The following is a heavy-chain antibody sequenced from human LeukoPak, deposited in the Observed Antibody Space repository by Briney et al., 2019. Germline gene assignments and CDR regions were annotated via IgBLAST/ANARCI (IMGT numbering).Heavy chain of an antibody. V-gene: IGHV4-39*07. D-gene: IGHD2-2*01. J-gene: IGHJ4*02. Sequence: SETLSLTCTVSGGSISSSSYYWGWIRQPPGKGLEWIGSIYYSGSTYYNPSLESRVIISVDTSKNQFSLKLSSVTAADTAVYYCARGAVYSNQLGYWGQGTLVTVSS. CDR1: GGSISSSSYY. CDR3: ARGAVYSNQLGY. CDR2: IYYSGST.